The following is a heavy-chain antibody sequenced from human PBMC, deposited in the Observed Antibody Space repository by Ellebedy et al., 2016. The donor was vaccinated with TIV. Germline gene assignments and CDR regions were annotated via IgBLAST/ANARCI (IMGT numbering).Heavy chain of an antibody. J-gene: IGHJ2*01. D-gene: IGHD1-26*01. Sequence: GESLKISCAASGLTLSNYALSWLRQAPGKGTELVAVISFDGSTPYYADFVQGRFNISRDNPKSTLSLVMNNLRIEDTAMYYCAKAKGYSGSYPHDLWGRGTLVTVSS. CDR2: ISFDGSTP. CDR3: AKAKGYSGSYPHDL. CDR1: GLTLSNYA. V-gene: IGHV3-30*04.